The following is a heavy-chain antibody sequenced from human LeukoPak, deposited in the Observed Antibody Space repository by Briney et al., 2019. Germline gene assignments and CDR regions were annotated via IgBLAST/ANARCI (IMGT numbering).Heavy chain of an antibody. V-gene: IGHV1-18*01. CDR1: GYTLTELS. CDR2: ISAYNGNT. D-gene: IGHD1-14*01. Sequence: AASVKVSCTVSGYTLTELSMHWVRQAPGQGLEWMGWISAYNGNTNYAQKLQGRVTMTTDTSTSTAYMELSSLRSEDTAVYYCARGAVRRRHWFDPWGQGTLVTVSS. CDR3: ARGAVRRRHWFDP. J-gene: IGHJ5*02.